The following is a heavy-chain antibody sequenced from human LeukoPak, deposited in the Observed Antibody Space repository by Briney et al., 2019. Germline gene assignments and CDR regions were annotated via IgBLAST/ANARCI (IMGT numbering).Heavy chain of an antibody. CDR2: ISSNGDNT. Sequence: GGSLRLSCSASGFTFSTYVVHWVRQAPGKGLECVSPISSNGDNTCYADSVKGRFTISRDNSKNTLYLQMSSLRADDTAVYYCVRGTGYWGQGTLVTVSS. CDR3: VRGTGY. V-gene: IGHV3-64D*06. J-gene: IGHJ4*02. CDR1: GFTFSTYV.